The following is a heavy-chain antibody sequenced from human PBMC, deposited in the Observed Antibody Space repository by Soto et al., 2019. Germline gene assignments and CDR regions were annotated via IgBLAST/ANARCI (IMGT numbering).Heavy chain of an antibody. CDR2: IFHSGST. CDR1: GDSISNFHW. V-gene: IGHV4-4*02. J-gene: IGHJ5*02. D-gene: IGHD3-10*01. CDR3: ARDGGEWLQSGGCGFDP. Sequence: VQLHESGPGLVKASGTLSLTCAVSGDSISNFHWWTWLRQPPGRGLEWIGEIFHSGSTTYNPSLKSRVTISAAKSTNQFSLNLNSVTAADTAVYYCARDGGEWLQSGGCGFDPRGPGILVIVSS.